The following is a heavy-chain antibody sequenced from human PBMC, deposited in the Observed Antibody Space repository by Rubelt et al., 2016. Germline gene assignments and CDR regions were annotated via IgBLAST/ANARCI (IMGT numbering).Heavy chain of an antibody. CDR3: ASPRNFQKSQSTFDY. Sequence: IEWWGGIIPIFGTANYAQKFQGRVTITADESTSTAYMELSSLRSEDTAVYYCASPRNFQKSQSTFDYWGQGTLVTVSS. J-gene: IGHJ4*02. D-gene: IGHD2/OR15-2a*01. V-gene: IGHV1-69*01. CDR2: IIPIFGTA.